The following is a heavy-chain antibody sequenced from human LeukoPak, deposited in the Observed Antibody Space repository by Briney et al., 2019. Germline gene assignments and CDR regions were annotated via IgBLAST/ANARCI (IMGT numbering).Heavy chain of an antibody. CDR1: GGSISSYY. J-gene: IGHJ4*02. Sequence: SETLSLTCTVSGGSISSYYWSWIRQPAGKGLEWIGRIYTSGSTNYNPSLKSRVTMSVDTSKNQFSLKLSSVTAADTAVYYCARAGDSSGYYDPYFDYWGQGTLVTVSS. CDR2: IYTSGST. D-gene: IGHD3-22*01. V-gene: IGHV4-4*07. CDR3: ARAGDSSGYYDPYFDY.